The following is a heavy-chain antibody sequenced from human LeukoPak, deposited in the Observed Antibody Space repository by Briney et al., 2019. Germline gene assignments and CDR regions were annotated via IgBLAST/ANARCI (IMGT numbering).Heavy chain of an antibody. D-gene: IGHD2-15*01. Sequence: GASVKVSCKASGYTFTGYYMHWVRQALGQGLEWVGWINPNSGGTNYAQKFQGRVTTTTDTSINTAYMEQSRLRSDDTTVYYCARTPRDIVVVVAATLYYYYGMDVWGQGTTVTVSS. CDR3: ARTPRDIVVVVAATLYYYYGMDV. V-gene: IGHV1-2*02. CDR1: GYTFTGYY. J-gene: IGHJ6*02. CDR2: INPNSGGT.